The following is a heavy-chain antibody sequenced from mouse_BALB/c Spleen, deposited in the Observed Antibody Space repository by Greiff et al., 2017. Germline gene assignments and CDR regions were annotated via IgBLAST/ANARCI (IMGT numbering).Heavy chain of an antibody. CDR2: ISSGGSYT. CDR3: ASENGNYFDY. D-gene: IGHD2-1*01. J-gene: IGHJ2*01. CDR1: GFTFSSYA. V-gene: IGHV5-9-4*01. Sequence: EVKLVESGGGLVKPGGSLKLSCAASGFTFSSYAMSWVRQSPEKRLEWVAEISSGGSYTYYPDTVTGRFTISRDNAKNTLYLEMSSLRSEDTAMCYCASENGNYFDYWGQGTTLTVSS.